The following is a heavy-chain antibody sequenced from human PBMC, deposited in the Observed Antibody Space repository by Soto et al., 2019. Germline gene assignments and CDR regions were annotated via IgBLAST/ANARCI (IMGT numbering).Heavy chain of an antibody. V-gene: IGHV4-30-2*02. CDR1: GASISSGDYS. Sequence: PSETRSLTCAVSGASISSGDYSWSWVRQPPGKGLEWIGHIHHGGTPYYKASLKSRVTISQDRSKNQFSLSLSSVTTADTALYNCARTTAVPNTLRSRYFFDYWGQGTLVTVS. CDR3: ARTTAVPNTLRSRYFFDY. D-gene: IGHD1-7*01. CDR2: IHHGGTP. J-gene: IGHJ4*02.